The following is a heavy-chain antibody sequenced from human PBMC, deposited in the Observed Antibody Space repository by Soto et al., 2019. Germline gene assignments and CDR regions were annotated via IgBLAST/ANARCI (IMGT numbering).Heavy chain of an antibody. CDR1: GYTFTGYY. Sequence: ASVKVSCKASGYTFTGYYMHWVRQAPGQGLEWMGRIDPSDSYTNYSPSFQGHVTISADKSISTAYLQWSSLKASDTAMYYCARLEYQLLYAWFDPWGQGTLVTVSS. CDR2: IDPSDSYT. V-gene: IGHV5-10-1*01. J-gene: IGHJ5*02. CDR3: ARLEYQLLYAWFDP. D-gene: IGHD2-2*02.